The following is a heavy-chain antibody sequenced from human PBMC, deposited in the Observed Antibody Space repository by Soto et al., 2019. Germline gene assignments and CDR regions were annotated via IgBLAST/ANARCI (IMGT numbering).Heavy chain of an antibody. J-gene: IGHJ5*02. CDR1: GFSIIRGFYS. CDR3: ARGRRINGRDWSDP. D-gene: IGHD1-20*01. CDR2: IYHSGST. V-gene: IGHV4-30-2*01. Sequence: PSGTLSLTCAFSGFSIIRGFYSGSWIREPPGKGLELIGYIYHSGSTYYNPSLKSRVTISVDRSKNQFSLKLSSVTAADTAVYYCARGRRINGRDWSDPWGKGTLV.